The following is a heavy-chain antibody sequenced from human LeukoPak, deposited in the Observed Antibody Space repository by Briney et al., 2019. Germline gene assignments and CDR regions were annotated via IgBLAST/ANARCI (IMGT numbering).Heavy chain of an antibody. V-gene: IGHV4-34*01. D-gene: IGHD6-6*01. CDR1: GGSFSGYY. CDR2: INHSGST. Sequence: SETLSLTCAVYGGSFSGYYWSWIRQPPGKGLEWIGEINHSGSTNYNPSLKSRVTISVDTSKNQFSLKLSSVTAADTAVYYCARWYSSSSYFDYWGQGTLVTVSS. J-gene: IGHJ4*02. CDR3: ARWYSSSSYFDY.